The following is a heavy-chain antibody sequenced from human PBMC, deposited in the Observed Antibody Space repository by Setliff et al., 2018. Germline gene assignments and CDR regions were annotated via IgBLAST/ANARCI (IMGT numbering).Heavy chain of an antibody. V-gene: IGHV3-15*01. J-gene: IGHJ4*02. CDR3: TTAPLAAASTC. CDR2: IKSKTDGGTT. CDR1: GFTFSSYS. Sequence: LRLSCAASGFTFSSYSMNWVRQAPGKGLEWVGRIKSKTDGGTTDYAAPVKGRFTISRDDSKNTLYLQMNSLKTEDTAVYYCTTAPLAAASTCWGQGTLVTVSS. D-gene: IGHD6-13*01.